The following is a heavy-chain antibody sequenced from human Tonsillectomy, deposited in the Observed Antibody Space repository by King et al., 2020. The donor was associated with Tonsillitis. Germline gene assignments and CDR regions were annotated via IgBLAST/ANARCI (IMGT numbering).Heavy chain of an antibody. Sequence: VQLVESGGALANPGGSPRLSCAGSGFTFSNAWRSWVRHVPGKGREWVGGIRSKTDGGTADYAAPVKGRFTIARDDSRKTLFLQLDSLKTEDTAVYYCTTDLGIYSSYWGKGTQVTVSS. V-gene: IGHV3-15*02. CDR2: IRSKTDGGTA. D-gene: IGHD4-11*01. J-gene: IGHJ4*02. CDR3: TTDLGIYSSY. CDR1: GFTFSNAW.